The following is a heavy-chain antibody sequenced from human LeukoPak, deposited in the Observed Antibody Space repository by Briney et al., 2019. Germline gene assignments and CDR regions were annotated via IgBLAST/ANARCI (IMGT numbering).Heavy chain of an antibody. CDR3: ARLDYDFWSGYPTDAFDI. J-gene: IGHJ3*02. D-gene: IGHD3-3*01. CDR2: IIPILGIA. Sequence: SVKVSCKASGGTFSSYTISWVRQAPGQGLEWMGRIIPILGIANYAQKFQGGVTITADKSTSTAYMELSSLRSEDTAVYYCARLDYDFWSGYPTDAFDIWGQGTMVTVSS. V-gene: IGHV1-69*02. CDR1: GGTFSSYT.